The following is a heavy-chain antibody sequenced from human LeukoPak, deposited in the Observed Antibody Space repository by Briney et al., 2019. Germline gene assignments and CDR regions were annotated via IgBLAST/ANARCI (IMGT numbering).Heavy chain of an antibody. CDR3: AGSTGPFDY. CDR1: GGSFSGYY. Sequence: PSETLSLTCAVYGGSFSGYYWSWIRQPPGKGLEWIEEINHSGSTNYNPSLKSRVTISVDTSKSQFSLKLSSVTAADTAVYYCAGSTGPFDYWGQGTLVTVSS. V-gene: IGHV4-34*01. J-gene: IGHJ4*02. CDR2: INHSGST.